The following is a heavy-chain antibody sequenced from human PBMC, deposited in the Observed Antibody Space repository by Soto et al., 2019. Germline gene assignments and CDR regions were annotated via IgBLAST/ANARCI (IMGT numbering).Heavy chain of an antibody. Sequence: QVQLQESGPGLVKPSQTLSLTCTVSGGSISGGVHAWNWVRQHPGKGLQWIGYIYYSGSTSYSPSLKSRLTISVDTSKSQVSLKLTSVTAADTAVYYCARDFGFWSGRYFDYGGRGTLVTVSS. CDR3: ARDFGFWSGRYFDY. D-gene: IGHD3-3*01. J-gene: IGHJ4*02. CDR1: GGSISGGVHA. CDR2: IYYSGST. V-gene: IGHV4-31*03.